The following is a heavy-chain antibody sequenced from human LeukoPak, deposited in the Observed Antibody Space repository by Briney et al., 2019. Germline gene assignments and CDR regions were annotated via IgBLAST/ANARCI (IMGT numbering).Heavy chain of an antibody. D-gene: IGHD3-10*01. CDR2: ISGTGYNT. J-gene: IGHJ4*02. CDR1: GFTFRNCA. CDR3: AKHVSGSLFYFDY. V-gene: IGHV3-23*01. Sequence: PGGSLRLSCAASGFTFRNCAMSWVRQAPGKGLEWVSGISGTGYNTYYADSVNGRFTISRDNSKNTLYLQMNSLGAEDTAVYYCAKHVSGSLFYFDYWGQRTLVTVSS.